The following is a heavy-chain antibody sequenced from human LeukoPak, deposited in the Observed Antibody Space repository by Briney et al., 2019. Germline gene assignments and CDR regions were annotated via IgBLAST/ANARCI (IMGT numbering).Heavy chain of an antibody. J-gene: IGHJ6*02. V-gene: IGHV1-69*13. CDR2: IIPIFGTA. CDR1: GYTFTSYG. D-gene: IGHD6-19*01. Sequence: RASVKVSCKASGYTFTSYGISWVRQAPGQGLEWMGGIIPIFGTANYAQKFQGRVTITADESTSTAYMELSSLRSEDTAVYYCARDYIAVAGLSYYYYGMDVWGQGTTVTVSS. CDR3: ARDYIAVAGLSYYYYGMDV.